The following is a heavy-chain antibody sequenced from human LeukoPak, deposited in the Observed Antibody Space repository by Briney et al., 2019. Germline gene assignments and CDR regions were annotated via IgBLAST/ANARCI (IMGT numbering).Heavy chain of an antibody. V-gene: IGHV3-23*01. CDR3: AKDDIVVVPAAPDIDAFDI. CDR2: ISGSGGST. CDR1: GFTFSSYA. D-gene: IGHD2-2*01. Sequence: PGGSLRLSCAASGFTFSSYAMSWVRQAPGKGLEWVSPISGSGGSTYYADSVKGRFTISRDNSKNTLYLQMNSLRAEDTAVYYCAKDDIVVVPAAPDIDAFDIWGQGTMVTVSS. J-gene: IGHJ3*02.